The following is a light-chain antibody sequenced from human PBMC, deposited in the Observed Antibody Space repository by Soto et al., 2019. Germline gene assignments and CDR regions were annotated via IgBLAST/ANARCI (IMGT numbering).Light chain of an antibody. Sequence: DIQMTQSPSSVSASVGDRVTITCRASQGIASWLAWYQQKPGKDPKVLISAASRWQSGAPSRFTGRGSETDFTLTISRLQPEYFATYYCQQAHCFPITFGQGTRLEIK. CDR3: QQAHCFPIT. CDR2: AAS. CDR1: QGIASW. J-gene: IGKJ5*01. V-gene: IGKV1-12*01.